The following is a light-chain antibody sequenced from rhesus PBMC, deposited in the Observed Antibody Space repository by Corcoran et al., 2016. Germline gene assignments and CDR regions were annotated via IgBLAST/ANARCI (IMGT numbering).Light chain of an antibody. CDR1: QSLSRS. V-gene: IGKV3-31*02. J-gene: IGKJ3*01. CDR3: QETTNLFT. CDR2: GAS. Sequence: DIVLTQSPATLSLSPGETATISCRPSQSLSRSLACYQQKPGQAPRLLIYGASGRATGFPDRFSGSGSGTDFTLTISSLEPEDFAVYYCQETTNLFTFGPGTKLDIK.